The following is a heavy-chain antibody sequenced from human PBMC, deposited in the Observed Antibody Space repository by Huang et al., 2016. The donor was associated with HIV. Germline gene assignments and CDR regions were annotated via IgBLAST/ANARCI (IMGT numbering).Heavy chain of an antibody. V-gene: IGHV3-23*04. CDR2: VTGRGGAK. CDR1: GFSFRDFV. Sequence: EVQLAESGGGFVRPGGSLGLSCAASGFSFRDFVMSWIRQPPGKGLEWVSTVTGRGGAKYYADAVKGRFTISRDNSKSTLYLEMTRLRVDDTAVYYCGPYDYRGQGTLVSVSS. J-gene: IGHJ4*02. CDR3: GPYDY.